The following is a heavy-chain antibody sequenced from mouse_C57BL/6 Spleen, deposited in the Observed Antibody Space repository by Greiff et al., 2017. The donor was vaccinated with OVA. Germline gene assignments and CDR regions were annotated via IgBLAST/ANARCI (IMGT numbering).Heavy chain of an antibody. J-gene: IGHJ2*01. CDR1: GYSFTDYN. CDR3: ARSDYYGSSPTGGDY. V-gene: IGHV1-39*01. CDR2: INPNYGTT. Sequence: VQLKESGPELVKPGASGKISCKASGYSFTDYNMNWVKQSNGKSLEWIGVINPNYGTTSYNQKFKGKATLTVDQSSSTAYMQLNSLTSEDSAVYYCARSDYYGSSPTGGDYWGQGTTLTVSS. D-gene: IGHD1-1*01.